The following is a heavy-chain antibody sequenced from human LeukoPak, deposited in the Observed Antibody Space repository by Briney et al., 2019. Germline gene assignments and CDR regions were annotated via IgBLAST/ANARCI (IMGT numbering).Heavy chain of an antibody. CDR3: ARDGLRYNWNDFDY. Sequence: PGGSLRLSCAASGFTFSSYAMHWVRQAPDKGLEWVAVTSFDGSQKYYADSVKGRFTISRDNSKNTLYLQMNSLRAEDTAVYYCARDGLRYNWNDFDYWGQGTLVTVSS. D-gene: IGHD1-1*01. CDR1: GFTFSSYA. J-gene: IGHJ4*02. CDR2: TSFDGSQK. V-gene: IGHV3-30-3*01.